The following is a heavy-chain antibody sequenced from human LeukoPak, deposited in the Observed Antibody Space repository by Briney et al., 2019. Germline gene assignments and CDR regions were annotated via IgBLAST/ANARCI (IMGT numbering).Heavy chain of an antibody. V-gene: IGHV3-23*01. CDR1: GFTFSGSG. Sequence: PGGSLRLSCAASGFTFSGSGMSWVRQAPGKGLEWISSSGDSDGSTYCADSLKGRFTISRDNSKNTLYLQMNSLRAEDTAVYYCAKGGCRGTCNPLAYWGQGALVTVSP. D-gene: IGHD2-15*01. CDR2: SGDSDGST. J-gene: IGHJ4*02. CDR3: AKGGCRGTCNPLAY.